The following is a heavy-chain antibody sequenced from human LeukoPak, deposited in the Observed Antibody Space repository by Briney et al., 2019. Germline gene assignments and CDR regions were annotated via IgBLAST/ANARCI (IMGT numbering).Heavy chain of an antibody. V-gene: IGHV1-8*01. Sequence: ASVKVSCKASGYTFTSYDINWVRQATGQGLEWMGWMNPNSGNTGYAQKFQGRVTMTRNTSISTAYMELSRLRFDDTAVYYCARGQDYGGTLDYWGQGTLVTVSS. J-gene: IGHJ4*02. CDR2: MNPNSGNT. CDR1: GYTFTSYD. D-gene: IGHD4-23*01. CDR3: ARGQDYGGTLDY.